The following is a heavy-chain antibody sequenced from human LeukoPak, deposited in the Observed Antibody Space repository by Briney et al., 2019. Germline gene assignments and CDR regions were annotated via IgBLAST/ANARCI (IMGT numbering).Heavy chain of an antibody. Sequence: SETLSLTCTVSGGSVSSGSYYWSWIRQPPGKGLEWIGYIYYSGSTNYNPSLKSRVTISVDTSKNQFSLKLSSVTAADTAVYYCARDRGSSGWYGYYYYYYGMDVWGQGTTVTVSS. J-gene: IGHJ6*02. V-gene: IGHV4-61*01. CDR1: GGSVSSGSYY. D-gene: IGHD6-19*01. CDR2: IYYSGST. CDR3: ARDRGSSGWYGYYYYYYGMDV.